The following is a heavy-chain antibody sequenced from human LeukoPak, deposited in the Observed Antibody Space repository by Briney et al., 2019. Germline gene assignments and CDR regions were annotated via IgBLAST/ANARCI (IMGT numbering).Heavy chain of an antibody. J-gene: IGHJ4*02. D-gene: IGHD3-3*01. CDR1: GFSLSSYW. V-gene: IGHV3-7*01. Sequence: GGSLRLSCAASGFSLSSYWMTWVRQAPGKGLEWVANIRQDGSEEYHADSVKGRFTISRDNAKNSLYLQMNSLRAEDTAVYYCARVLEAAAFDYWGQGTLVTVPS. CDR2: IRQDGSEE. CDR3: ARVLEAAAFDY.